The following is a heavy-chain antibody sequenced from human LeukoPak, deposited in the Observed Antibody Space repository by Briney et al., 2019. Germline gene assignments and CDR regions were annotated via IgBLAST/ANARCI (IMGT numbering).Heavy chain of an antibody. V-gene: IGHV1-18*01. J-gene: IGHJ6*03. Sequence: ASVKVSCKASGYTFTSYGISWVRQAPGQGLEWMGWINAYNGNTNYAQKLQGRVTMTTESSTSTAYMELRSLRSDDTAVYYCAGSTSWNYYYYMDVWGKGTTVTVSS. CDR2: INAYNGNT. CDR1: GYTFTSYG. CDR3: AGSTSWNYYYYMDV. D-gene: IGHD2-2*01.